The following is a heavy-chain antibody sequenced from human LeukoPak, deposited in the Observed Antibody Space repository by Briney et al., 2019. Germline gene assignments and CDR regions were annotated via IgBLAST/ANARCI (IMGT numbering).Heavy chain of an antibody. CDR1: GFTVSSNY. Sequence: GGSLRLSCAASGFTVSSNYMSWVRQAPGKGLEWVSVIYSGGSTYYADSVKGRFTISRDNSKNSLYLQMNSLRAEDTAVYYCARDHCSSTSCYPDAFDIWGQGTMVTVSS. D-gene: IGHD2-2*01. CDR2: IYSGGST. CDR3: ARDHCSSTSCYPDAFDI. V-gene: IGHV3-53*01. J-gene: IGHJ3*02.